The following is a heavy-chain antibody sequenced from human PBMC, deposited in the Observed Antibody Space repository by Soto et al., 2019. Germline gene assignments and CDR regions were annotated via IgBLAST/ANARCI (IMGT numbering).Heavy chain of an antibody. CDR2: IYYSGST. J-gene: IGHJ4*02. CDR3: ARQGLLNGGVLIGY. V-gene: IGHV4-39*01. CDR1: GGSISSSSYY. D-gene: IGHD2-8*02. Sequence: QLQLQESGPGLVKPSETLSLTCTVSGGSISSSSYYWGWIRQPPGKGLEWIGSIYYSGSTYYNPSLKSRVTISVDTSKNQFSLKLSSVTAADTAVYYCARQGLLNGGVLIGYWGQGTLVTVSS.